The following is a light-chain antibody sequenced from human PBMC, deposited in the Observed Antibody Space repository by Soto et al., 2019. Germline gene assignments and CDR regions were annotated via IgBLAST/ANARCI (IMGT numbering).Light chain of an antibody. CDR1: QSVSSN. CDR2: GAS. J-gene: IGKJ5*01. CDR3: QQYNNWPPIT. Sequence: EKVMTHSPFTLSVSPGERATLSCRASQSVSSNLAWYQQKPGQAPRLLIYGASTRATGVPARFSGSGSGTEFTLTISSLQSEDFAVYYCQQYNNWPPITFGQGTRLEIK. V-gene: IGKV3-15*01.